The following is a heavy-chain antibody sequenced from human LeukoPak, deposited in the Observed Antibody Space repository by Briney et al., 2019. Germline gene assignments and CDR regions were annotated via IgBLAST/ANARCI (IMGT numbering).Heavy chain of an antibody. Sequence: GGSLRLSCAASGFTFSSYAMSWVRQAPGKGLEWVSTIRGSGGGTYYADSVKGRFTISRDNSKNTLYLQMNSLRAEDTAVYYCAKESSYHSNNWLDYWGQGTLVTVSS. J-gene: IGHJ4*02. CDR1: GFTFSSYA. V-gene: IGHV3-23*01. D-gene: IGHD6-13*01. CDR2: IRGSGGGT. CDR3: AKESSYHSNNWLDY.